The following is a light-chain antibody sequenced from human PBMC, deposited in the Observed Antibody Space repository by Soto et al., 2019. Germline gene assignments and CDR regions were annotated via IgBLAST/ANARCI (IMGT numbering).Light chain of an antibody. CDR1: SSNIGAGYD. J-gene: IGLJ2*01. Sequence: QLVLTQPPLVSGAPGQRITISCTGSSSNIGAGYDVHWYQQLPGTAPKLLIYGNSNRPSGVPDRFSGSKSGTSASLAITGLHAEDEADYYCQSYDSSLSGVVFGGGTKLTVL. CDR3: QSYDSSLSGVV. CDR2: GNS. V-gene: IGLV1-40*01.